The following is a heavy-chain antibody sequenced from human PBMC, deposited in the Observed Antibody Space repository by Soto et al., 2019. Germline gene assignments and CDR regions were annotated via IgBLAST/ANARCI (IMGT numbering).Heavy chain of an antibody. Sequence: EVQLLESGGGLVQPGGSLRLSCAASGFTFSSYAMSWVRQAPGKGLEWVSAISGSGGSTYYADSVKGRFTISRDNSKNTLYLQMNSLRAEDTAVYYCARGGRGRDGDNPLPWYFDLWGRGTLVTVSS. V-gene: IGHV3-23*01. CDR3: ARGGRGRDGDNPLPWYFDL. D-gene: IGHD2-15*01. CDR2: ISGSGGST. CDR1: GFTFSSYA. J-gene: IGHJ2*01.